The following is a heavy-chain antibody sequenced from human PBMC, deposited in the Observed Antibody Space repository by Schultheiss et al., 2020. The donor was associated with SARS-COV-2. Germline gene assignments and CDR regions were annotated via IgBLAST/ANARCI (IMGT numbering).Heavy chain of an antibody. J-gene: IGHJ4*02. D-gene: IGHD2-2*01. Sequence: SETLSLTCTVSGGSIYSTSFYWGWIRLPPGKGLEWIGNIHHRGTTYYNPSLKSRVTLSMDASTNQVSLTLTSVTTADTALYYCARVGPAAVPYFYNWGQGTLVTVSS. CDR1: GGSIYSTSFY. V-gene: IGHV4-39*07. CDR2: IHHRGTT. CDR3: ARVGPAAVPYFYN.